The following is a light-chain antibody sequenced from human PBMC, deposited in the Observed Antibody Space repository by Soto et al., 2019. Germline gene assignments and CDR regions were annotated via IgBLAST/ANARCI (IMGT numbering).Light chain of an antibody. CDR3: QQCYSWLRT. CDR1: QSISSY. Sequence: IEMTQSPSSLSASVGERATITCRASQSISSYLDWYQQKPGKAPKLLIFGASSLESGIPARFSGSGSGTEFTLTISSLQSDDFAVYYCQQCYSWLRTFGHGTKVDIK. V-gene: IGKV1-13*02. CDR2: GAS. J-gene: IGKJ3*01.